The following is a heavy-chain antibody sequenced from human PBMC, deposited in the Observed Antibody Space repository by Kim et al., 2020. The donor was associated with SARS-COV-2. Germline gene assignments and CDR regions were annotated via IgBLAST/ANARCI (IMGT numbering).Heavy chain of an antibody. J-gene: IGHJ4*02. CDR3: ARAGGVGTVDY. CDR2: K. Sequence: KFYGGSVAGRFTISRDNAKNSLYLHMSSLRAEDTAIYFCARAGGVGTVDYWGRGTQVT. D-gene: IGHD1-7*01. V-gene: IGHV3-7*01.